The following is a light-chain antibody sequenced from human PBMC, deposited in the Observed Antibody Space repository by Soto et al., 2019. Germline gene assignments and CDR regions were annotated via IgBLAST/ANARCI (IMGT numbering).Light chain of an antibody. CDR1: QSVGSDY. V-gene: IGKV3-20*01. J-gene: IGKJ5*01. CDR3: HQYGSSPT. Sequence: EIVLTQSPGTLSLSPGERATLSCRASQSVGSDYLAWYHQKPGQPPRLLIYGASSRATGIPDRFSGSGSGTDFTLTISRLEPEDFAVYYCHQYGSSPTFGQGTRLESK. CDR2: GAS.